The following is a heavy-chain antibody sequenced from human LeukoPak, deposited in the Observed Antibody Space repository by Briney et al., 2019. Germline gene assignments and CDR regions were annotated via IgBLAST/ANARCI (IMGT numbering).Heavy chain of an antibody. Sequence: SVKVSCKASGGTFSSYAISWVRQAPGQGLERMGGIIPIFGTANYAQKFQGRVTITTDESTSTAYMELSSLRSEDTAVYYCAAQYYYDSSGYYYWGQGTLVTVSS. D-gene: IGHD3-22*01. CDR1: GGTFSSYA. V-gene: IGHV1-69*05. CDR2: IIPIFGTA. J-gene: IGHJ4*02. CDR3: AAQYYYDSSGYYY.